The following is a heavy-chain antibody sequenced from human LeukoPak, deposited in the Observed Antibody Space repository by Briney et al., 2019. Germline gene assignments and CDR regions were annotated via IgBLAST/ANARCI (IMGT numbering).Heavy chain of an antibody. CDR1: GFTFSRYS. CDR3: ARPVYDFWSGLDY. V-gene: IGHV3-21*01. CDR2: ISSSSRYI. D-gene: IGHD3-3*01. J-gene: IGHJ4*02. Sequence: GGTLRLSCAASGFTFSRYSMNWGREAPGKGLEWVLSISSSSRYIYYEDSVKGRFTISRDNAKNSLYLQMNSLRAEDTAVYYCARPVYDFWSGLDYWGQGTLVTVSS.